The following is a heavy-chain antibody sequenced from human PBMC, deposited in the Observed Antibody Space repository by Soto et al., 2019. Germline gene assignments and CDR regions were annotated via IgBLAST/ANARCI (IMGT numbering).Heavy chain of an antibody. CDR1: GFTFSSYA. CDR2: ISGSGGST. J-gene: IGHJ4*02. V-gene: IGHV3-23*01. Sequence: PGGSLRLSCAASGFTFSSYAMNWVRQAPGKGLEWVSVISGSGGSTYYTDSVKGRFTISRDNSKNTLYLQMNSLRAEDTAVYYCVKRAHGLYFDYWGQGTLVTVSS. CDR3: VKRAHGLYFDY.